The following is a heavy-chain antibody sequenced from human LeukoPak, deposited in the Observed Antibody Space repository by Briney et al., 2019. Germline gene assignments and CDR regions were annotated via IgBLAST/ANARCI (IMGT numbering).Heavy chain of an antibody. J-gene: IGHJ4*02. Sequence: PSETLSLTCTVSGGSISSYYWSWIRQPPGKGPERIGYISYSGSTNYNPSLKSRVTISVDTSKNQFSLKLSSVTAADTAVFYCARQHRGYSGYDYFYYWGQGTLVTVSS. V-gene: IGHV4-59*01. CDR1: GGSISSYY. CDR2: ISYSGST. CDR3: ARQHRGYSGYDYFYY. D-gene: IGHD5-12*01.